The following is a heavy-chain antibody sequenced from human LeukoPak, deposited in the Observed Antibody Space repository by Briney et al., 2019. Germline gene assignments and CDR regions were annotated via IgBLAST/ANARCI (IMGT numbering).Heavy chain of an antibody. V-gene: IGHV3-7*01. CDR3: GRGGSYGTF. CDR2: IKHEGSEK. Sequence: GSLRLSCAASGFSFGNHAMTWVRQAPGKGLEWVANIKHEGSEKNYVDSVKGRFTISRDNAKNSLYLQMNSLRADDTAVYYCGRGGSYGTFWGQGTLVTVSS. CDR1: GFSFGNHA. D-gene: IGHD3-16*01. J-gene: IGHJ4*02.